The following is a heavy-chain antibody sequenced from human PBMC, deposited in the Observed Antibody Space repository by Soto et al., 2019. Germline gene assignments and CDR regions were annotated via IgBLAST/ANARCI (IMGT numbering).Heavy chain of an antibody. J-gene: IGHJ2*01. Sequence: QVQLVQSGAEVKKPGSSVTVSCKASGGTFSSYTISWVRQAPGQGLEWMGGIIPIFGTANYAQKFQGRVTITADEFTSTAYMELSSLRSEATAVYYCARGNHRWLQLWYFDLWGRGTLVTVSS. D-gene: IGHD5-12*01. CDR3: ARGNHRWLQLWYFDL. V-gene: IGHV1-69*12. CDR1: GGTFSSYT. CDR2: IIPIFGTA.